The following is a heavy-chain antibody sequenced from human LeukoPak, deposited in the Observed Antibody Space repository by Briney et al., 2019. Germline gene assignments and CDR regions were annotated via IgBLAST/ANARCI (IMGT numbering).Heavy chain of an antibody. V-gene: IGHV3-21*01. CDR1: GFTFRSYG. CDR3: ASIAGSSWSFSNDY. J-gene: IGHJ4*02. CDR2: ISSSSSYI. D-gene: IGHD6-13*01. Sequence: GGLLRLSCAASGFTFRSYGMNWIGRAPGRGLYWVSSISSSSSYIYYADSVKGRFTISRDNAKNSLYLQMNSLRAEDTAVYYCASIAGSSWSFSNDYWGQGTLVTVSS.